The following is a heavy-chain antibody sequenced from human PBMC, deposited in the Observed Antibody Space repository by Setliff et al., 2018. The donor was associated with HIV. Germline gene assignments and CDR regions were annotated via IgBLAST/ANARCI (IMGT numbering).Heavy chain of an antibody. CDR2: IYYSGSTSGST. Sequence: ASETLSLTCTVSGVSISSYFWSWIRQPPGKGLKWIEYIYYSGSTSGSTNYNPSLKSRVTISLDTSKNQFSLNLSSVTAADTAVYYCASSLNGDSEPWYFDLWGRVTLVTVSS. V-gene: IGHV4-59*01. D-gene: IGHD4-17*01. J-gene: IGHJ2*01. CDR1: GVSISSYF. CDR3: ASSLNGDSEPWYFDL.